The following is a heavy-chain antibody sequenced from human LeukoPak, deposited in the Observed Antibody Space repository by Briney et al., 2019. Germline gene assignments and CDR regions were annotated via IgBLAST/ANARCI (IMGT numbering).Heavy chain of an antibody. J-gene: IGHJ4*02. CDR3: ARVGYCSGGSCYGLYDY. Sequence: SVKVSCKASGGTFSSYAISWVRQAPGQGLEWMGGIIPIFGTANYAQKFQGRVTITTDESTSTAYMELSSLRSEDTAVYCCARVGYCSGGSCYGLYDYWGQGTLVTVSS. CDR1: GGTFSSYA. V-gene: IGHV1-69*05. D-gene: IGHD2-15*01. CDR2: IIPIFGTA.